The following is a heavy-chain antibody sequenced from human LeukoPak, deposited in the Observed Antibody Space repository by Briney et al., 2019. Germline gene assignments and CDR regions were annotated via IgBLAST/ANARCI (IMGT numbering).Heavy chain of an antibody. J-gene: IGHJ6*02. Sequence: PGGSLRLSCAASGFTLSSYAMSWVRQAPGKGLEWVSAISGSGGSTYYADSVKGRFTISRDNSKNTLYLQMNSLRAEDTAVYYCAKYTYYYYGMDVWGQGTTVTVSS. CDR2: ISGSGGST. D-gene: IGHD1-1*01. CDR3: AKYTYYYYGMDV. CDR1: GFTLSSYA. V-gene: IGHV3-23*01.